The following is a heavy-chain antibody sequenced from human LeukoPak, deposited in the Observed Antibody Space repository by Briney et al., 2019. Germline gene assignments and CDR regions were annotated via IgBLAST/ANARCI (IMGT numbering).Heavy chain of an antibody. Sequence: GGSLRLSCAASGFTFSSYSMNWVRQAPGKGLEWVAVISYDGSNKYYADSVKGRFTISRDNSKNTLYLQMNSLRAEDTAVYYCAKGRCSSTSCYPNYFDYWGQGTLVTVSS. CDR2: ISYDGSNK. J-gene: IGHJ4*02. D-gene: IGHD2-2*01. CDR1: GFTFSSYS. V-gene: IGHV3-30*18. CDR3: AKGRCSSTSCYPNYFDY.